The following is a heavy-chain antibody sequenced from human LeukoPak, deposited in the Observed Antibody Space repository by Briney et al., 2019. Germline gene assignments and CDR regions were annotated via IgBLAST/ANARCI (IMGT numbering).Heavy chain of an antibody. J-gene: IGHJ4*02. V-gene: IGHV4-59*12. CDR2: IYYIGST. D-gene: IGHD3-10*01. CDR3: ARDSATYGSGSYLGY. Sequence: SETLSLTCTVSGGSISSYFWTWIRQPPGKGLEWIGYIYYIGSTNYNPSLKSRVTMSIDASKNQFSLRLSSVTAADTALYYCARDSATYGSGSYLGYWGQGTLVTVSS. CDR1: GGSISSYF.